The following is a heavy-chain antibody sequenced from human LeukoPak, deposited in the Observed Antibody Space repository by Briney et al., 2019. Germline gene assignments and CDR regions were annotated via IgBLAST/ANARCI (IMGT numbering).Heavy chain of an antibody. CDR3: ATVAAAGTDDY. V-gene: IGHV4-34*01. CDR2: INHSGST. Sequence: PSETLSLTCAVYGGSFSGYYWNWIRQPPGRGLEWIGEINHSGSTNYNPSLKSRVTISVDTSKNQFSLKLSSVTAADTAVYYCATVAAAGTDDYWGQGTLVTVSS. J-gene: IGHJ4*02. D-gene: IGHD6-13*01. CDR1: GGSFSGYY.